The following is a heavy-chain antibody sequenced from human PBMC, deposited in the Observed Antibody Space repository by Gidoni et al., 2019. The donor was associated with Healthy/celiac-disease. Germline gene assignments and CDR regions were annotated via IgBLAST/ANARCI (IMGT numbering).Heavy chain of an antibody. J-gene: IGHJ4*02. Sequence: QVQLVESGGGVVQPGRSLRLSCPASGFTFSSYGMHWVRQAPGKGLEWVAVISYDGSNKYYADSVKGRFTISRDNSKNTLYLQMNSLRAEDTAVYYCAKEYQLAFGYWGQGTLVTVSS. CDR1: GFTFSSYG. CDR2: ISYDGSNK. V-gene: IGHV3-30*18. CDR3: AKEYQLAFGY. D-gene: IGHD2-2*01.